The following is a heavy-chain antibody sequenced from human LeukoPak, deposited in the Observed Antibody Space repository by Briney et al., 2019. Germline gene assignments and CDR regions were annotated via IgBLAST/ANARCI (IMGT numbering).Heavy chain of an antibody. D-gene: IGHD2-2*02. CDR2: IYTSGST. CDR1: GGSINGYY. V-gene: IGHV4-4*07. Sequence: SETLSLTCTVSGGSINGYYWSWIRQPAGKGLEWIGRIYTSGSTNYNPSLKSRVTMSVDTSKNQFSLKLSSVTAADTAVYYCARVGGVPAAIGWDYYYMDVWGKGPRSPSP. CDR3: ARVGGVPAAIGWDYYYMDV. J-gene: IGHJ6*03.